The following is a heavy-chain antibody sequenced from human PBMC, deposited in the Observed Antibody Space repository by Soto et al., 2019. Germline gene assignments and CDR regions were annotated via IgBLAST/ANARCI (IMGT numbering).Heavy chain of an antibody. CDR2: IWYDGSNK. D-gene: IGHD3-16*01. J-gene: IGHJ6*02. CDR3: ARENPFGIGFRYYYGMDV. Sequence: GSLRLSCAASGFTFSSYGMHWVRQAPGKGLEGVAVIWYDGSNKYYADSVKGRFTISRDNSKNTLYLQMNSLRAEDTAVYYCARENPFGIGFRYYYGMDVWGQGTTVTVSS. V-gene: IGHV3-33*01. CDR1: GFTFSSYG.